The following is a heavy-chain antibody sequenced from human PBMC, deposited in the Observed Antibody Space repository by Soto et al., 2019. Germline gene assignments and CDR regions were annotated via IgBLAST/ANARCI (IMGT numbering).Heavy chain of an antibody. V-gene: IGHV1-2*04. Sequence: ASVKVSCKASGYTFTGYYMHWVRQAPGQGLEWMGWINPNSGGTNYAQRFQGWVTMTRDTSISTAYMELSRLRSDDTAVYYCARLNPYYYYGMDVWGQGTTVTVS. CDR1: GYTFTGYY. CDR2: INPNSGGT. J-gene: IGHJ6*02. CDR3: ARLNPYYYYGMDV.